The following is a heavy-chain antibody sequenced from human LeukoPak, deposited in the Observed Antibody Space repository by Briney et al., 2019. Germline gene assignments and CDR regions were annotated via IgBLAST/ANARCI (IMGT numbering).Heavy chain of an antibody. CDR1: GLTFSNYA. CDR3: SKDPNGDYIGAFDM. Sequence: GGSLRLSRAASGLTFSNYAMTWVRQAPGKGLEWVSSIIVSGSRTYYADSVKGRFTISRDNSKNTLYLQMNSLRAEDTALYYCSKDPNGDYIGAFDMWGPGTLVTVSS. D-gene: IGHD4-17*01. CDR2: IIVSGSRT. V-gene: IGHV3-23*01. J-gene: IGHJ3*02.